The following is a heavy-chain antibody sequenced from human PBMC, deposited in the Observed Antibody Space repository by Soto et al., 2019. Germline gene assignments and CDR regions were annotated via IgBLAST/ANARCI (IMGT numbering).Heavy chain of an antibody. Sequence: QVQLVQSGAEVKKPGSSVKVSCKASGGIFSNYTITWVRQAPGQGLEWMGRIIPLLNIANYAQMFQGRLTITADKSTSTLYMELRGLRSEDTAVYYCARESSGSTHFFDYWGQGTLVTVSS. D-gene: IGHD5-12*01. CDR1: GGIFSNYT. V-gene: IGHV1-69*08. CDR3: ARESSGSTHFFDY. J-gene: IGHJ4*02. CDR2: IIPLLNIA.